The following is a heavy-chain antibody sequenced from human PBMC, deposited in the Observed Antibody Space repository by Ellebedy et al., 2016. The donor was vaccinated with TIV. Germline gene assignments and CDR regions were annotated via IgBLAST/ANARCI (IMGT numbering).Heavy chain of an antibody. CDR1: GFSFSNYG. D-gene: IGHD1-26*01. V-gene: IGHV3-30*18. CDR2: ISYDGSDK. J-gene: IGHJ6*02. Sequence: PGGSLRLSCAASGFSFSNYGMYWVRQAPGKGLEWVAVISYDGSDKYYADSVKGRFTISRDNSKNRLYLQMNSLRPEDTAVYYCAKEWQWEVPLKWGPNVWGQGTTVSVSS. CDR3: AKEWQWEVPLKWGPNV.